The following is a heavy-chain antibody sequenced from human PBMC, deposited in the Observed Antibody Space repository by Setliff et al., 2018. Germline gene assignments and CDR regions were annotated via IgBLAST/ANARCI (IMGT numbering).Heavy chain of an antibody. V-gene: IGHV1-2*06. D-gene: IGHD3-16*01. Sequence: ASVKVSCKASGYTFTGYYMYWVRQAPGQGLEWMGRINPSSGPTIYAQKFQGRVTMTSDTSISTAYMELGRLRSDDTAVYFCAGDGGGDSDAFDIWGQGTMVTV. CDR3: AGDGGGDSDAFDI. CDR1: GYTFTGYY. CDR2: INPSSGPT. J-gene: IGHJ3*02.